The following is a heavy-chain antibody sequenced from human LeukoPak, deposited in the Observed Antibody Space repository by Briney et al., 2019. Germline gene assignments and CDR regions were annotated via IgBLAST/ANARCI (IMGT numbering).Heavy chain of an antibody. D-gene: IGHD5-12*01. CDR1: GYTFTSYY. CDR3: ASVGYDGAFDY. CDR2: INPSGGST. V-gene: IGHV1-46*03. Sequence: ASVKVSCKASGYTFTSYYMHWVRQAPGQGLAWMGIINPSGGSTSYAQKFQGRVTMARDTSTSTVYMELSSLRSEDTAVYYCASVGYDGAFDYWGQGTLVTVSS. J-gene: IGHJ4*02.